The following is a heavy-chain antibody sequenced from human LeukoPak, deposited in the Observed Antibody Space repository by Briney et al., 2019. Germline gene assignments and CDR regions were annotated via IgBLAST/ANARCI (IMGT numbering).Heavy chain of an antibody. D-gene: IGHD5-12*01. J-gene: IGHJ4*02. V-gene: IGHV3-23*01. CDR1: GFTFSSYG. CDR2: ISGSGGTT. Sequence: GRSLRLSCAASGFTFSSYGMHWVRQAPGKGLEYVSGISGSGGTTYYADSVKGRFTIFRDSSKNTLYLQMNSLRAEDSALYYCAKDRSGYDYYGQYYFDYWGQGALVTVSS. CDR3: AKDRSGYDYYGQYYFDY.